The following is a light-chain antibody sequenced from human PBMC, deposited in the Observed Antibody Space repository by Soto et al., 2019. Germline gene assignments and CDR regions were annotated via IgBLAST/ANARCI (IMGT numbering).Light chain of an antibody. Sequence: QSALTQPRSVSGSPGQSVTISCTGTSSDVASYKYVSWYQHHPGKAPKLMIFDVNKRPSGVPDRFSGSNSGNAASLTISGLQPEDEADYFCCSFVDSDTVLFGGGTKLTVL. V-gene: IGLV2-11*01. J-gene: IGLJ3*02. CDR2: DVN. CDR1: SSDVASYKY. CDR3: CSFVDSDTVL.